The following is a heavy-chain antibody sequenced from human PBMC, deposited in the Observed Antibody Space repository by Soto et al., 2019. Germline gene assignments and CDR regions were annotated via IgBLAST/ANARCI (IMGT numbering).Heavy chain of an antibody. CDR1: GGPISSRTYS. V-gene: IGHV4-39*07. Sequence: SETLSLTCAVSGGPISSRTYSWGWIRQPPGTGLEWIGEINHSGSTNYNPSLKSRVTISVDTSKNQFSLKLTSVTAADTAVYYCARRYGSAIXYWGQGTLVTVSS. J-gene: IGHJ4*02. CDR2: INHSGST. D-gene: IGHD1-26*01. CDR3: ARRYGSAIXY.